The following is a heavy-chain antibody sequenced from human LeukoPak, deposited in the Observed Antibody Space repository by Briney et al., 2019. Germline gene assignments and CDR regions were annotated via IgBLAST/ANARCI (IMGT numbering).Heavy chain of an antibody. CDR1: GYTFTSYG. D-gene: IGHD2-2*02. CDR2: ISAYNGNT. CDR3: ARGPPIVVVPAAIDY. Sequence: ASVKVSCKASGYTFTSYGISWVRQAPGQGLEWMGWISAYNGNTNYAQKLQGRVTMTTDTSTSTAYMELSRLRSDDTAVYYCARGPPIVVVPAAIDYWGQGTLVTVSS. V-gene: IGHV1-18*01. J-gene: IGHJ4*02.